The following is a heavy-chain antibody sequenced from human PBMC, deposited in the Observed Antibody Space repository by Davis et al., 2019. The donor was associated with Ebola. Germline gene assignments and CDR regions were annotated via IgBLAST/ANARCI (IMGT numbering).Heavy chain of an antibody. CDR3: ARGPLGRGLDV. D-gene: IGHD3-16*01. Sequence: GESLKISCAASGFTFSRFWMHWVRQVPGKGLVWVARINADGTLTTYADSVKGRFTISRDNAKKSLYLQMNSLRAEDTAVYYCARGPLGRGLDVWGQGTTVTVSS. V-gene: IGHV3-74*03. CDR2: INADGTLT. CDR1: GFTFSRFW. J-gene: IGHJ6*02.